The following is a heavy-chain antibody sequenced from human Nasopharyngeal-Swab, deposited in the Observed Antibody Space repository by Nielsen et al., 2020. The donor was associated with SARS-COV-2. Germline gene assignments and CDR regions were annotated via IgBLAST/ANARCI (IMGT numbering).Heavy chain of an antibody. CDR3: AKDRGSSGYYYGMDV. CDR2: ISYDGSNK. D-gene: IGHD6-13*01. J-gene: IGHJ6*02. V-gene: IGHV3-30*18. Sequence: VRQAPGKGLEWVAVISYDGSNKYYADSVKGRFTISRDNSKNTLYLQMNSLRAEDTAAYYCAKDRGSSGYYYGMDVWGQGTTVTVSS.